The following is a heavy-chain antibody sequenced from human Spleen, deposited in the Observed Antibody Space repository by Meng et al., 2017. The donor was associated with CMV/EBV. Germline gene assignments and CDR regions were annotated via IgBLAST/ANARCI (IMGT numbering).Heavy chain of an antibody. J-gene: IGHJ4*02. Sequence: GSLRLSCTVSGGFISSSSYYWGWIRQPPGKGLEWIGSIYYSGSTYYNPSLKSRVTISVDTSKNQFSLKLSSVTAADTAVYYCARVITMVRGVTTLYFDYWGQGTLVTVSS. V-gene: IGHV4-39*07. CDR2: IYYSGST. CDR3: ARVITMVRGVTTLYFDY. CDR1: GGFISSSSYY. D-gene: IGHD3-10*01.